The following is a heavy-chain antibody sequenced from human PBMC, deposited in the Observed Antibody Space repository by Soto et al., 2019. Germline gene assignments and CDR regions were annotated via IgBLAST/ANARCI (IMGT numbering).Heavy chain of an antibody. D-gene: IGHD2-2*01. J-gene: IGHJ3*01. CDR1: GFTFRNHW. CDR3: ARTRSKSSSGFDL. V-gene: IGHV3-74*03. Sequence: EQLVESGGTLVQPGGSLRLSCVTSGFTFRNHWMHWVRQAPGLGLEGVSRISTDGSFTTYADSVKGRFTISRDNAKNTVYLQMNRLRVEDTALYYCARTRSKSSSGFDLWGQGTMVTVSS. CDR2: ISTDGSFT.